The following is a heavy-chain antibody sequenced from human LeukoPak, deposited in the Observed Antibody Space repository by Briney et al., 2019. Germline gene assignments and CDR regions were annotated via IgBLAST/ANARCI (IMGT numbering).Heavy chain of an antibody. J-gene: IGHJ5*02. D-gene: IGHD3-10*01. V-gene: IGHV1-2*02. CDR3: ARDGYYGSGAGHWFGP. CDR1: GYTFTGYY. CDR2: INPNSGGT. Sequence: ASVKVSCKASGYTFTGYYMHWVRQAPGQGLEWMGWINPNSGGTNYAQKFQGRVTMTRDTSISTAYMELSRLRSDDTAVYYCARDGYYGSGAGHWFGPWGQGTLVTVSS.